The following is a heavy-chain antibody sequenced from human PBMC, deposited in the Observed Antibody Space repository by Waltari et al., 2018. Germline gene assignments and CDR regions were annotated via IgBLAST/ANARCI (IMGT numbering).Heavy chain of an antibody. V-gene: IGHV4-38-2*01. Sequence: QVQLQESGPGLVKPSETLSLTCDVSGYSINSGYYWGWIRQSPGKGRDWIATIYHAGDTFYNPSLKLRVTISMDTSKNQFSLKLNSVTAADTAVYFCSRQVLGYCTSAACRRLESWGQGTLVTVSS. CDR3: SRQVLGYCTSAACRRLES. CDR1: GYSINSGYY. J-gene: IGHJ4*02. D-gene: IGHD2-2*03. CDR2: IYHAGDT.